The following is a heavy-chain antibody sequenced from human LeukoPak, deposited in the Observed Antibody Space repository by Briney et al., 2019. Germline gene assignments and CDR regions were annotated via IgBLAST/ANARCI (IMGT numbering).Heavy chain of an antibody. Sequence: ASVKVSCKASGYTFTGYYMHWVRQAPGQGLEWMGWINPNSGGTNYAQKLQGRVTMTTDTSTSTAYMELRSLRSDDTAVYYCARGEGRIAVAGTNYWGQGTLVTVSS. CDR1: GYTFTGYY. D-gene: IGHD6-19*01. J-gene: IGHJ4*02. CDR2: INPNSGGT. V-gene: IGHV1-2*02. CDR3: ARGEGRIAVAGTNY.